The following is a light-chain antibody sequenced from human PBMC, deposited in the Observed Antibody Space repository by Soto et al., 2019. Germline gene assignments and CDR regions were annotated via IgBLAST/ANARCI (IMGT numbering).Light chain of an antibody. CDR2: GTS. CDR1: QSVSSSY. V-gene: IGKV3-20*01. CDR3: QQYGT. Sequence: IVLTQSPCTLSLSPGERATLSCRASQSVSSSYLAWYQQKPGQAPRLLIYGTSSRATGIPDRFSGSGSGTDFTLTISRLEPEDFAVYYCQQYGTFGPGTKVDIK. J-gene: IGKJ3*01.